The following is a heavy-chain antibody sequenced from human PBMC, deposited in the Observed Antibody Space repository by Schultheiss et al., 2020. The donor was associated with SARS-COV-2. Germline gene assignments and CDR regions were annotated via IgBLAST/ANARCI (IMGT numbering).Heavy chain of an antibody. Sequence: SETLSLTCTVSGGSISSYYWSWIRQPPGKGLEWIGYIYYSGSTNYNPSLKSRVTISVDTSKNQFSLKLSSVTAADTAVYYCARARLTISEYYFDYWGQGTLVTVSS. J-gene: IGHJ4*02. CDR1: GGSISSYY. D-gene: IGHD3-9*01. V-gene: IGHV4-59*01. CDR3: ARARLTISEYYFDY. CDR2: IYYSGST.